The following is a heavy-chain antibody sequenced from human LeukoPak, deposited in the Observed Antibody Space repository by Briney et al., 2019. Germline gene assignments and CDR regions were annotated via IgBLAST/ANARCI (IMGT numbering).Heavy chain of an antibody. CDR3: ARGGSGSYPQPGLY. CDR2: IDPNSGGT. J-gene: IGHJ4*02. Sequence: ASVNVSCKASGYTLTVYYMHWVRQAPGQVLEWMGWIDPNSGGTNYAQKFQGRVAMTRDTSISTAYMELSRLRSDDTAVYYCARGGSGSYPQPGLYWGQGTLVTVSS. D-gene: IGHD1-26*01. CDR1: GYTLTVYY. V-gene: IGHV1-2*02.